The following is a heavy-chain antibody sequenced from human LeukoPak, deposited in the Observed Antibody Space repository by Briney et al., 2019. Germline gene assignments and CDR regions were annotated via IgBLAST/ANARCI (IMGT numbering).Heavy chain of an antibody. Sequence: SQTLSLTCTVSGGSISSGDYYWSWIRQPPGKGLEWIGYIYYSGSTYYNPSLKSRVTISVDRSKNQFSLKLSSVTAADTAVYYCARSLRIAAGGWFDPWGQGTLVTVSS. CDR2: IYYSGST. CDR3: ARSLRIAAGGWFDP. J-gene: IGHJ5*02. D-gene: IGHD6-13*01. CDR1: GGSISSGDYY. V-gene: IGHV4-30-4*08.